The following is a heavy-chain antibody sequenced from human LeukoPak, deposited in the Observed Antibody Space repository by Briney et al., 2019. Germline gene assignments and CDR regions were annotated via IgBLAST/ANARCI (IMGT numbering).Heavy chain of an antibody. CDR2: IIPIFGTA. V-gene: IGHV1-69*13. D-gene: IGHD3-22*01. J-gene: IGHJ3*02. CDR1: GGTFSSYA. CDR3: AGVADTYYYDSSGSWDAFDI. Sequence: ASVKVSCKASGGTFSSYAISWVRQAPGQGLEWMGGIIPIFGTANYAQKFQGRVTITADESTSTAYMELSGLRSEDTAVYYCAGVADTYYYDSSGSWDAFDIWGQGTMVTVSS.